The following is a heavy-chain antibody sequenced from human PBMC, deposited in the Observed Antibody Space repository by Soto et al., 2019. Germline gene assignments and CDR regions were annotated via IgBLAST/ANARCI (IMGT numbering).Heavy chain of an antibody. V-gene: IGHV4-31*03. CDR2: IYYGGNT. D-gene: IGHD3-10*01. J-gene: IGHJ4*02. CDR1: GGSISSGSYY. CDR3: ATDFGSGSYYPDY. Sequence: QVQLQESGPGLVKPSQTLSLTCTVSGGSISSGSYYWSWSRQHPGKGLEWIGYIYYGGNTYYNPSLKGRVSISVDTSKTQFSLKVNSVTAADTSVYYCATDFGSGSYYPDYGGEGILVTFSS.